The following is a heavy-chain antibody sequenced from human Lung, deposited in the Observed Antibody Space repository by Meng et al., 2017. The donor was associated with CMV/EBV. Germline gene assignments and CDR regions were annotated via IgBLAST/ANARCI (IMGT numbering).Heavy chain of an antibody. D-gene: IGHD2-21*01. Sequence: SETLSLTCIVSDGSISTYYWSWVRQSPVKGLESIGYIYKTGVTNYNPSLKGRGTMSLDTSKNQFSLRLTSLTAADTAVYYCAKTARIPTDWSQGTLVTVSS. V-gene: IGHV4-59*01. CDR2: IYKTGVT. CDR1: DGSISTYY. J-gene: IGHJ1*01. CDR3: AKTARIPTD.